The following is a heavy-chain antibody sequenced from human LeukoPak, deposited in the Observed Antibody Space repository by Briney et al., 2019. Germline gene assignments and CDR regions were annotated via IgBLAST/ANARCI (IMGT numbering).Heavy chain of an antibody. CDR3: ARGVPYDSWSGPHYSDY. D-gene: IGHD3-3*01. V-gene: IGHV3-21*01. CDR1: EFTFSSYS. J-gene: IGHJ4*02. CDR2: ISTSSSYI. Sequence: GGSLRLSCAASEFTFSSYSLNWVRQAPGKGLEWVSSISTSSSYIYYADSVKGRFTISRDNAKNSLYLQMNSLRAEDTAVYYCARGVPYDSWSGPHYSDYWGQGTLVTVSS.